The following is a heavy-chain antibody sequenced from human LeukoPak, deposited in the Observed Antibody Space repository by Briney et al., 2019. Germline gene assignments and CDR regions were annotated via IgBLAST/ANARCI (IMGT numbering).Heavy chain of an antibody. V-gene: IGHV1-2*02. Sequence: ASVRVSCKASGYSFTGYYVHWVRQAPGQGLEWMGWLNPNSGGTNYAQKFQGRVTMTRDASISTAYMELSRLRSDDTAVYYCARDSVSGDWYLDLWGRGTLVTVSS. CDR2: LNPNSGGT. J-gene: IGHJ2*01. CDR3: ARDSVSGDWYLDL. CDR1: GYSFTGYY. D-gene: IGHD5-12*01.